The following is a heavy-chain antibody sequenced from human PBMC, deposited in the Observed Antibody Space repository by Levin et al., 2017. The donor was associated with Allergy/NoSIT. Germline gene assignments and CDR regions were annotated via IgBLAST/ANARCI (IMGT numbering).Heavy chain of an antibody. CDR3: AKEDRRRIAEGGDWFPWDY. D-gene: IGHD3-9*01. J-gene: IGHJ4*02. Sequence: GESLKISCAASGFTFSSYAMTWVRQAPGKGLEWVSTISTSGGSTYYADSVKGRFTISRDNSRNSLYLQMNSLRAEDTAVYYCAKEDRRRIAEGGDWFPWDYWGQGTLVTVSS. CDR2: ISTSGGST. CDR1: GFTFSSYA. V-gene: IGHV3-23*01.